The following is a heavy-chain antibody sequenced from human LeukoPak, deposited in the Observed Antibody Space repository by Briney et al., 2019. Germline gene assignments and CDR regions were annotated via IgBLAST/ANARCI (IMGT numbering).Heavy chain of an antibody. V-gene: IGHV3-66*01. CDR3: AREMPAAGVYHYFDY. J-gene: IGHJ4*02. CDR2: IYSGGNT. CDR1: GFTVSSNF. D-gene: IGHD6-13*01. Sequence: GGSLRLSCAASGFTVSSNFMTWVRQAPGKGLEWVPLIYSGGNTYYADSVRGRFTISRDDSKNTLYLQMNSLRAEDTAVYYCAREMPAAGVYHYFDYWGQGTLVTVSS.